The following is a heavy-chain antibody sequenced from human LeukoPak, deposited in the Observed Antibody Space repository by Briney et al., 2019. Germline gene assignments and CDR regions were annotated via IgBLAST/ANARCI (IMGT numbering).Heavy chain of an antibody. J-gene: IGHJ4*02. D-gene: IGHD6-19*01. V-gene: IGHV3-43*02. Sequence: GGSLRLSCAASGFTFDDYAMLWVRHAPGKGLEWVSLISGDGGSTYYADSVKGRFTISRDNSKNSLYLQMNSLRTEDTALYYCAKDSQQWLPPDYFDYWGQGTLVTVSS. CDR2: ISGDGGST. CDR3: AKDSQQWLPPDYFDY. CDR1: GFTFDDYA.